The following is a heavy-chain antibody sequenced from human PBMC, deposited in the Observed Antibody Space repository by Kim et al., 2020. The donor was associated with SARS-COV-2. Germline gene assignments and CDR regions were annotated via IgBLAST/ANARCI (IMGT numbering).Heavy chain of an antibody. Sequence: SETLSLTCAVSGGSISSSNWWSWVRQPPGKGLEWIGEIYHSGSTNYNPSLKSRVTISVDKSKNQFSLKLSSVTAADTAVYYCARYGDYGAGWFDPWGQGTLVTVSS. CDR2: IYHSGST. CDR1: GGSISSSNW. J-gene: IGHJ5*02. V-gene: IGHV4-4*02. CDR3: ARYGDYGAGWFDP. D-gene: IGHD4-17*01.